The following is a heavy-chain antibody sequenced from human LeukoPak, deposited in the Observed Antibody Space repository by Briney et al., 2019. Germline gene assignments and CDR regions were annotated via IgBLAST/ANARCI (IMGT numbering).Heavy chain of an antibody. CDR2: IYHSGST. CDR1: GYSISSGYY. J-gene: IGHJ4*02. Sequence: PSETLSLTCTVSGYSISSGYYWGWIRQPPGKGLEWIGSIYHSGSTYYNPSLKSRVTISVDTSKNQFSLKLSSVTAADTAVYYCARVVMRGGVDYWGQGTLVTVSS. D-gene: IGHD3-10*01. V-gene: IGHV4-38-2*02. CDR3: ARVVMRGGVDY.